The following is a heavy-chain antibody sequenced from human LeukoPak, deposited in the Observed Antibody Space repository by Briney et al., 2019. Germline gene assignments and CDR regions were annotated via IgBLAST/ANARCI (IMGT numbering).Heavy chain of an antibody. D-gene: IGHD6-19*01. CDR3: ARDRTFYSSGSRGDAFDI. Sequence: PGGSLRLSCAASGFTFSSYALHWVRQAPGKGVQWVAVFSYDGSTKYYTDSVKGRFTISRDNSRNTLYLQVNSLRVEDTAVYYCARDRTFYSSGSRGDAFDIWGQGTVVSVSS. J-gene: IGHJ3*02. CDR1: GFTFSSYA. CDR2: FSYDGSTK. V-gene: IGHV3-30-3*01.